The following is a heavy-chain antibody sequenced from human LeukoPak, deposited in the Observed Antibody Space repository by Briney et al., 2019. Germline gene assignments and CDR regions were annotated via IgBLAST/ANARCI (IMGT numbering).Heavy chain of an antibody. V-gene: IGHV4-30-4*01. CDR2: TYYSGST. J-gene: IGHJ5*01. CDR1: GVSISSGDYY. CDR3: ARPYYYDSRIDS. Sequence: KPSETLSLTCTVSGVSISSGDYYWSWIRQPPGKGLEWIGYTYYSGSTYYNPSLKSRVTISVDTSKNQFSLKLSSVTAADTAVYYCARPYYYDSRIDSWGQGTRVTVSS. D-gene: IGHD3-22*01.